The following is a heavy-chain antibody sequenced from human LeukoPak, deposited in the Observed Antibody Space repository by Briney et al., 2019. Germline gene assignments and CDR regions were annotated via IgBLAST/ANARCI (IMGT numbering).Heavy chain of an antibody. D-gene: IGHD4-11*01. CDR2: IIPIFGTA. CDR1: GGTFISYA. V-gene: IGHV1-69*06. CDR3: ARGTTTVSPPYYYGMDV. J-gene: IGHJ6*04. Sequence: SVKVSCKASGGTFISYAISWVRQAPGQGLEWMGGIIPIFGTANYAQKFQGRVTITADKSTSTAYMELSSLRSEDTAVYYCARGTTTVSPPYYYGMDVWGKGTTVTVSS.